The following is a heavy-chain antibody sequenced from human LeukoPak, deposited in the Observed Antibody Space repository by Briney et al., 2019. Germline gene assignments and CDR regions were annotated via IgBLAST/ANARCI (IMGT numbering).Heavy chain of an antibody. Sequence: PSETLSLTCTVSGGSISSYYWSWIRQPPGKGLEWIGYIYYSGSTKYNPSLRSRVTISLDTSNNQFSLNLSPVTAADTAVYYCAREGYAGSWRFWGQGTLVTVSS. CDR3: AREGYAGSWRF. CDR1: GGSISSYY. D-gene: IGHD2-15*01. V-gene: IGHV4-59*01. J-gene: IGHJ4*02. CDR2: IYYSGST.